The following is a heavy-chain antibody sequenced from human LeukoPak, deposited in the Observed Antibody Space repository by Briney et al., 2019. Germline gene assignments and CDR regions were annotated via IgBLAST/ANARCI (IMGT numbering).Heavy chain of an antibody. CDR2: ISSSSNYI. CDR3: ARVDGSSSSEDYYYYYMDV. V-gene: IGHV3-21*01. J-gene: IGHJ6*03. D-gene: IGHD6-6*01. Sequence: GGSLRLSCAVSGFTFSSYSMNWVRQAPGKGLEWVSSISSSSNYIYYADSVKGRFTISRDNAKNSLYLQMNSLRAEDTAVYYCARVDGSSSSEDYYYYYMDVWGKGTTVTVSS. CDR1: GFTFSSYS.